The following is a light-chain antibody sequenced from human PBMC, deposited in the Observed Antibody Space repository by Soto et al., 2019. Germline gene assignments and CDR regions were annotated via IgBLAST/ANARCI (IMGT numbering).Light chain of an antibody. CDR1: SSDVGGYNS. Sequence: QSALTQPASVSGSPGQSITISCTGSSSDVGGYNSVSWYQQHPGKAPKLLIYEVSNRPSGRSNRFSGSKSGNTASLTISGLQAKDEALYYCSSFTGSSTLVVFGGGTKVTVL. J-gene: IGLJ2*01. CDR2: EVS. V-gene: IGLV2-14*01. CDR3: SSFTGSSTLVV.